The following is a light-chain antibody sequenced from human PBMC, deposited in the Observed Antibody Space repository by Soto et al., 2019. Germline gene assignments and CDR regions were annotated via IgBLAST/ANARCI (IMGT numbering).Light chain of an antibody. CDR1: SSDVGSYNL. CDR2: EGS. V-gene: IGLV2-23*01. CDR3: CSYAGSSXLYV. J-gene: IGLJ1*01. Sequence: QSALTQPASVSGSPGQSITISCTGTSSDVGSYNLVSWYQQHPGKAPKLMIYEGSKRPSGVSNRFSGSKSGNTASLTISGLQAEDEADYYCCSYAGSSXLYVFGTGTKVTVL.